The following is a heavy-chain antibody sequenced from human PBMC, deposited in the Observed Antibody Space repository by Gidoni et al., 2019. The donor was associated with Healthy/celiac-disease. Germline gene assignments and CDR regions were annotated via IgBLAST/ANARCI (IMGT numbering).Heavy chain of an antibody. Sequence: QVQLVQSGAAVKKPVSSVKISCKASGGTVSSYAISWVRQAPGQGLEWMGRIIPSLGIANYAQKFQGRVTMTADKSTSTAYMELSSLGSEDTAVYYCARDQLWGQGTLVTVSS. V-gene: IGHV1-69*04. D-gene: IGHD1-1*01. CDR3: ARDQL. CDR2: IIPSLGIA. CDR1: GGTVSSYA. J-gene: IGHJ4*02.